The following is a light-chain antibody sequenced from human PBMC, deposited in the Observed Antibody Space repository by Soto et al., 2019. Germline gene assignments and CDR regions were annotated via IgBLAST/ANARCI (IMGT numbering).Light chain of an antibody. CDR2: EVI. Sequence: QSVLTQPPSASGSPGQSVTISCTGTSSDVGGYNYVSWYQQHPGKAPKLMIYEVINRPSGVSNRFSGSKSGNTASLTISGLQAEDEADYYCSSYTSRSTVVFGGGTKLTVL. V-gene: IGLV2-14*01. CDR1: SSDVGGYNY. CDR3: SSYTSRSTVV. J-gene: IGLJ2*01.